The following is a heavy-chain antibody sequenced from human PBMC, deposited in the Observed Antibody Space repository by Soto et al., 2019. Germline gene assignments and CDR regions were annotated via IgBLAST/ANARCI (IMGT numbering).Heavy chain of an antibody. CDR2: IYYSGST. CDR1: GGSISSYY. V-gene: IGHV4-59*01. D-gene: IGHD3-22*01. Sequence: PSETLSLTCTVSGGSISSYYWSWIRQPPGKGLEWIGYIYYSGSTNYNPSLKSRVTISVDTSKNQFSLKLSSVTAADTAVYYCARGTSGYYSEYFQHWGQGTLVTVSS. J-gene: IGHJ1*01. CDR3: ARGTSGYYSEYFQH.